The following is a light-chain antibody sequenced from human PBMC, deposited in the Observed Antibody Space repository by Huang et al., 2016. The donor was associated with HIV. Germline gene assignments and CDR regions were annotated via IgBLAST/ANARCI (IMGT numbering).Light chain of an antibody. CDR1: HDITNN. CDR3: QQYDKLPQT. CDR2: DAS. V-gene: IGKV1-33*01. Sequence: DIQMTQSPSSLSASVGDRVTITCQASHDITNNLNWYQQKPGKAPKVLIYDASSLKTGVPSRFSGSGSGTDFTFTISRLRPEDIATYYCQQYDKLPQTFGQGTKLEIK. J-gene: IGKJ2*01.